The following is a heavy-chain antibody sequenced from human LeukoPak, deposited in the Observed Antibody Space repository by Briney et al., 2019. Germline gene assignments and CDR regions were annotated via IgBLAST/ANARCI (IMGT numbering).Heavy chain of an antibody. D-gene: IGHD2-2*01. Sequence: SETLSLTCTVSGGSISSYYWSWIRQPPGKGLEWIGYIYYSGSTSHNPSLKSRVTISVDTSENQFSLKLSSVIAADTAVYYCAREDACSSTSCYTNNWFDPWGQGILVTVSS. J-gene: IGHJ5*02. CDR3: AREDACSSTSCYTNNWFDP. V-gene: IGHV4-59*01. CDR2: IYYSGST. CDR1: GGSISSYY.